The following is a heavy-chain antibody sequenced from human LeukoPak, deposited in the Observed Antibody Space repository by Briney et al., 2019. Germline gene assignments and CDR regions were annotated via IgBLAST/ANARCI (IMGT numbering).Heavy chain of an antibody. CDR3: ARRSVGTTHFDF. Sequence: PSETLSLTCTVSGGSISPYYWSWIRQPPGTGLEWIGYIYDSGNTHYNPSLKSRVTISLDMSKNQFSLKVTSVTAADTAVYYCARRSVGTTHFDFWGQGTLVTVSS. V-gene: IGHV4-59*08. CDR2: IYDSGNT. D-gene: IGHD2/OR15-2a*01. CDR1: GGSISPYY. J-gene: IGHJ4*02.